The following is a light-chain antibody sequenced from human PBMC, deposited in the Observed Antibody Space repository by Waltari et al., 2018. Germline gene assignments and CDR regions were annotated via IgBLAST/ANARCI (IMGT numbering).Light chain of an antibody. CDR2: GAS. J-gene: IGKJ1*01. Sequence: DIQMTQSPSSLSAAVGDSVTITCRASQTISTYLNWYLQKPGKAPKLLIFGASTLQSGVPSRFSGSGSGTEFTLSISGLQPDDFGTYYCQQSYSNPRTFGQGTKVDIK. CDR3: QQSYSNPRT. V-gene: IGKV1-39*01. CDR1: QTISTY.